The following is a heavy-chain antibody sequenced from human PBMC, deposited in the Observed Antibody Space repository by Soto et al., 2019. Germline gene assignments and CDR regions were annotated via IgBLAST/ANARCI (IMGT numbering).Heavy chain of an antibody. V-gene: IGHV3-74*01. Sequence: PGGSLRLSCAASGFNFTNHWMHWVRQAPGEGLVWVSRITSDGKSKAYAESVKGRFAISRDNAKNTVYLQMNGLTVEDTAVYYCARESGDWPLNWFDPWGQGTLVTVSS. CDR1: GFNFTNHW. D-gene: IGHD2-21*02. J-gene: IGHJ5*02. CDR2: ITSDGKSK. CDR3: ARESGDWPLNWFDP.